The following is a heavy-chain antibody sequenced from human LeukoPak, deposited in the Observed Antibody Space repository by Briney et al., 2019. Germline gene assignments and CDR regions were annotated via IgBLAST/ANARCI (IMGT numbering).Heavy chain of an antibody. CDR2: MWSNESHK. CDR3: ARALTTLTYEGY. Sequence: PGGSLRLSCAASGFTFSSYGMHWIRQRPGKGLEWVTVMWSNESHKYYADSVKGRFTVSRDNAKDSLYLQMNSLRAEDTAVYYCARALTTLTYEGYWGQGTLVTVSS. V-gene: IGHV3-33*01. CDR1: GFTFSSYG. D-gene: IGHD1-1*01. J-gene: IGHJ4*02.